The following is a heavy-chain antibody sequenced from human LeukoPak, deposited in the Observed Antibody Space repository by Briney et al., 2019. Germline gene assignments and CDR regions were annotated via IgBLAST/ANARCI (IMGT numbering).Heavy chain of an antibody. CDR1: GFTFRSYA. CDR2: ISYDGSHK. Sequence: GRSLRLSCAASGFTFRSYAMHWVRQAPGKGLEWVAVISYDGSHKYYADSVKGRFTISRDNSKNTLYLQMNSLRAEDTAVYYCAKAAAVGISGTKGDYWGQGTLVTVSS. V-gene: IGHV3-30-3*01. CDR3: AKAAAVGISGTKGDY. J-gene: IGHJ4*02. D-gene: IGHD1-7*01.